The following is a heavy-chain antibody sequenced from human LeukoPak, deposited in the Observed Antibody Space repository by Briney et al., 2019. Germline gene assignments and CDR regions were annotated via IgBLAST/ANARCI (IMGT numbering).Heavy chain of an antibody. Sequence: GASVKVSCKASGGTFSSYAISWVRQAPGQGLEWMGGIIPIFGTANYAQKVQGRVTITADESTSTAYMELSSLRSEDTAVYYCARSSGFMYYDFWRFDYWGQGTLVTVSS. V-gene: IGHV1-69*13. CDR2: IIPIFGTA. CDR3: ARSSGFMYYDFWRFDY. CDR1: GGTFSSYA. D-gene: IGHD3-3*01. J-gene: IGHJ4*02.